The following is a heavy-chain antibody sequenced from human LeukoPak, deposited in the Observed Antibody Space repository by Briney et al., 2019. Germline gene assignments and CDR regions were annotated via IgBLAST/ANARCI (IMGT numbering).Heavy chain of an antibody. D-gene: IGHD3-22*01. CDR2: ISSSGATT. CDR1: GFTFSSYA. CDR3: AKDRVERLTMKVVVGPDACDM. V-gene: IGHV3-23*01. J-gene: IGHJ3*02. Sequence: PGGSLRLSCAASGFTFSSYAMNWVRQAPGKGLEWVSTISSSGATTYYVDSVKGRFTISRDNSENTLYLQMNSLRAEDTAVYYCAKDRVERLTMKVVVGPDACDMWGQGTVVTVSS.